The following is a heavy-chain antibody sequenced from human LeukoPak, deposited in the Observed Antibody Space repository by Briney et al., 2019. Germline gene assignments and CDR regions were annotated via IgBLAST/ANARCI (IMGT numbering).Heavy chain of an antibody. Sequence: PSETLSLTCAVYGGSFSGYYWSWLRQPPGKAREWLGEINHSGSTNYNPSLKSRVTISVDTSKNQFSLKLSSVTAADTAVYYCAREGSYYDSSGLYYMDVWGKGTTVTVSS. CDR2: INHSGST. J-gene: IGHJ6*03. D-gene: IGHD3-22*01. CDR1: GGSFSGYY. CDR3: AREGSYYDSSGLYYMDV. V-gene: IGHV4-34*01.